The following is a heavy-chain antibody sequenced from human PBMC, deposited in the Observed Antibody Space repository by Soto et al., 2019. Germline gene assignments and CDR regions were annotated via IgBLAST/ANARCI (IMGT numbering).Heavy chain of an antibody. CDR1: GSSISGYY. CDR2: IDYSGST. CDR3: AREYSTSSSLDY. V-gene: IGHV4-59*01. Sequence: SETLSLTCTVSGSSISGYYWNWIRQPPGKGLEWIGYIDYSGSTTYNPSLKSRVTISVDTSKNQFSLKLSSVTAADTAVYYCAREYSTSSSLDYWGQGTLVTVSS. J-gene: IGHJ4*02. D-gene: IGHD6-6*01.